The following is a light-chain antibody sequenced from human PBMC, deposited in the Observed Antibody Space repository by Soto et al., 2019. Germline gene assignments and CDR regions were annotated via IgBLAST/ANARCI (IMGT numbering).Light chain of an antibody. CDR3: QQANSFPYT. Sequence: DIQMTQSPSSVSASVGDRVTITCRASQGIRRYLAWYQQKPGRAPNLLIYAASSLQSGVPSRFSGSGSWTDFTLTISRLQTEDFATYYCQQANSFPYTFGQGTKVEIK. V-gene: IGKV1-12*01. CDR2: AAS. J-gene: IGKJ2*01. CDR1: QGIRRY.